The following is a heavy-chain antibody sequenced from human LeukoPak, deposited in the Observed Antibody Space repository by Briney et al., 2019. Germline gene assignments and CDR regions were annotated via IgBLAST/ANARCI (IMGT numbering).Heavy chain of an antibody. D-gene: IGHD3-16*01. Sequence: SETLSLTCTLSGDSIDSYFWTWIRQPRGKRPEWIGYMYTSGPANYNPSLEGRVTISGDTSTNVFSLNVMSVTAADTAIYYCAALPYTTAWREYWGQGTLVTVSS. J-gene: IGHJ4*02. CDR1: GDSIDSYF. V-gene: IGHV4-59*13. CDR2: MYTSGPA. CDR3: AALPYTTAWREY.